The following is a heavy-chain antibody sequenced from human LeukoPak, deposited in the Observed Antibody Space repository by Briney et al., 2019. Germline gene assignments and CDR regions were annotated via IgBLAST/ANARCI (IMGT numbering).Heavy chain of an antibody. D-gene: IGHD6-13*01. V-gene: IGHV3-9*01. CDR1: GFTFDDYA. CDR3: AKDTAAAGLNWFDP. J-gene: IGHJ5*02. Sequence: GRSLRLSCAASGFTFDDYAMRWVRQAPGKGLEWVSGISWNSGSIGYADSVKGRFTISRDNAKNSLYLQMNSLRAEDTALYYCAKDTAAAGLNWFDPWGQGTLVTVSS. CDR2: ISWNSGSI.